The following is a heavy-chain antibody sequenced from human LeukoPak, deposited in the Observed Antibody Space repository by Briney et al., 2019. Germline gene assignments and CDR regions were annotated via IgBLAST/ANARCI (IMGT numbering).Heavy chain of an antibody. D-gene: IGHD3-3*01. Sequence: SETLSLTCTVSGDSISSSSSYWDWIGRPPGKGLEWIGSIYYSGSTYYNPSLKSRVTISVDTSKNQFSLKLSSVTAADTAVYYCARHLPTGPVTIWGQGTLVTVSS. V-gene: IGHV4-39*01. CDR2: IYYSGST. CDR1: GDSISSSSSY. J-gene: IGHJ4*02. CDR3: ARHLPTGPVTI.